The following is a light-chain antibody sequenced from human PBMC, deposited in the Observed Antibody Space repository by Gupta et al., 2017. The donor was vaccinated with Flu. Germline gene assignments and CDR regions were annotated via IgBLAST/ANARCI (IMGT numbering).Light chain of an antibody. CDR2: DDS. Sequence: SYVLTQPPPMSVAPGQTARITCGGNNIEKKSVHWYQQKPGQAPVLVVHDDSDRPSGSPERFSGSNSGNTATLTISRVEAGDEADYYCHVWDSRSDSVVLGGGTKVTVL. CDR1: NIEKKS. J-gene: IGLJ3*02. CDR3: HVWDSRSDSVV. V-gene: IGLV3-21*02.